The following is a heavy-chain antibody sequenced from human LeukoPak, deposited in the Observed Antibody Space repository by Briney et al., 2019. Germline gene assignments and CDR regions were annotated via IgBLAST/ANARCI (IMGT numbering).Heavy chain of an antibody. J-gene: IGHJ4*02. Sequence: SETLSLTCTVSGGSISSSSYYWGWIRQPPGKGLEWIGSIYYSGSTYYNPSLKSRFTISVDTSKNQFSLKLSSVTAADTAVYYCARGGGRIVVVVAATDYFDYWGQGTLVTVSS. CDR3: ARGGGRIVVVVAATDYFDY. CDR2: IYYSGST. D-gene: IGHD2-15*01. V-gene: IGHV4-39*07. CDR1: GGSISSSSYY.